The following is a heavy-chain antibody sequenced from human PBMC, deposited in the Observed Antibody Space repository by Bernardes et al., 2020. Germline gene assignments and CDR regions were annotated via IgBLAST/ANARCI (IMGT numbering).Heavy chain of an antibody. D-gene: IGHD5-12*01. Sequence: GGSLRLSCAASGFIVSSNYMSWVRQAPGKGLEWVSVIYSGGSTYYADSVKGRFTISRDNSKNTLYLQMNSLRAEDTAVYYCARVEMATISHYYYYYMDVWGKWTTVTVSS. CDR1: GFIVSSNY. V-gene: IGHV3-53*01. CDR2: IYSGGST. CDR3: ARVEMATISHYYYYYMDV. J-gene: IGHJ6*03.